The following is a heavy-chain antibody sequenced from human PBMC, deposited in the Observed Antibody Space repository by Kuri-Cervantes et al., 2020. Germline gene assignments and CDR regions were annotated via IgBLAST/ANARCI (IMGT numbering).Heavy chain of an antibody. J-gene: IGHJ3*02. CDR3: ARDPPAAGIPGGAFDI. CDR2: ISAYNGNT. V-gene: IGHV1-18*01. D-gene: IGHD6-13*01. Sequence: ASVKVSCKASGYTFTSYGISWVRQAPGQGLEWMGWISAYNGNTNYAQKLQGRVTMTTDTSTSTAYMELRGLRSDDTAVYYCARDPPAAGIPGGAFDIWGQGTMVTVSS. CDR1: GYTFTSYG.